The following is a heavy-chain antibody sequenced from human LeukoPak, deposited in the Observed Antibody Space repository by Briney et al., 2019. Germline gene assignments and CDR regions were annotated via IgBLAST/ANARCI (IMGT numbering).Heavy chain of an antibody. CDR3: ARRMRGFGELFDY. V-gene: IGHV3-74*01. CDR1: GFTFSTYW. CDR2: ISSDGSTT. J-gene: IGHJ4*02. D-gene: IGHD3-10*01. Sequence: GGSLRLSCAASGFTFSTYWMHWVRQAQGKGLVWVSRISSDGSTTSYADSVKGRFTISRDNAKNTLYLQMNSLRAEDTAVYYCARRMRGFGELFDYWGQGTLVTVSS.